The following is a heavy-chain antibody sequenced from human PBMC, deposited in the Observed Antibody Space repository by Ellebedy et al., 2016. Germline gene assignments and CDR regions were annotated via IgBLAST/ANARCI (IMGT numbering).Heavy chain of an antibody. V-gene: IGHV1-8*01. J-gene: IGHJ5*02. CDR3: ARGRLPVRGWFDP. CDR2: MNPNSGNT. D-gene: IGHD5/OR15-5a*01. CDR1: GYTFTSYD. Sequence: ASVKVSCXASGYTFTSYDINWVRQATGQGFEWMGWMNPNSGNTGYAQKFQGRVTMTRNTSISTAYMELSSLRSEDTAVYYCARGRLPVRGWFDPWGQGTLVTVSS.